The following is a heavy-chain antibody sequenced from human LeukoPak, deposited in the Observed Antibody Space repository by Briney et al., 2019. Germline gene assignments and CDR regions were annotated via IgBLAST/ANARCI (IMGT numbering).Heavy chain of an antibody. Sequence: GRSLRLSCAASGFTFSSYSMNWVRQAPGKGLEWVSSISSSSSYIYYADSVKGRFTISRDNAKNSLYLQMNSLRAEDTAVYYCARGMAIPGAFDIWGQGTMVTVSS. CDR3: ARGMAIPGAFDI. D-gene: IGHD2-21*01. J-gene: IGHJ3*02. V-gene: IGHV3-21*01. CDR1: GFTFSSYS. CDR2: ISSSSSYI.